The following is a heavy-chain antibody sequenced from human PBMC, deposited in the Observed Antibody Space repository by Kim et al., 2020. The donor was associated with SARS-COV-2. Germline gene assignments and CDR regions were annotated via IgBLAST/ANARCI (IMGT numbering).Heavy chain of an antibody. CDR1: GGSISSYY. CDR2: IYYSGST. V-gene: IGHV4-59*01. D-gene: IGHD2-15*01. CDR3: ARDPGYCSGGSCYSWFDP. Sequence: SETLSLTCTVSGGSISSYYWSWIRKPPGKGLEWIGYIYYSGSTNYNPSLKSRVTISVDTSKNQFSLKLSSVTAADTAVYYCARDPGYCSGGSCYSWFDPWGQGTLVTVSS. J-gene: IGHJ5*02.